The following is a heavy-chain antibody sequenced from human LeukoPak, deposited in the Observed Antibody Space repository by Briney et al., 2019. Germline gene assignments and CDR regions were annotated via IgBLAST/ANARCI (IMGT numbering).Heavy chain of an antibody. CDR3: ARGGVLKSVDY. V-gene: IGHV4-59*11. Sequence: SETLSLTCTVSGGSIGSHYWTWIRQTPGKGLEWIGYVYDIGSTKYNPSLKSRVTISVDTSKSQFSLRLSSVTAADTAVYYCARGGVLKSVDYWGQGTLVAVSS. CDR2: VYDIGST. CDR1: GGSIGSHY. J-gene: IGHJ4*02. D-gene: IGHD3-16*01.